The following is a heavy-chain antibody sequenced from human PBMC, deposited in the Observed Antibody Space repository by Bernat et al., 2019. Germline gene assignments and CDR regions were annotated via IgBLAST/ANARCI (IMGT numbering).Heavy chain of an antibody. CDR2: ISGSGGST. J-gene: IGHJ6*02. D-gene: IGHD3-22*01. CDR3: ANDPTYDSSGYSYGMDV. V-gene: IGHV3-23*04. Sequence: EVQLVESGGGLVQPGGSLRLSCAASGFTFSSYAMSWVRQAPGKGLEWVSTISGSGGSTYYADSVKGRFTISRDNSKNTLYLQMNSLRADDTAVYYCANDPTYDSSGYSYGMDVWAKGPRSPSP. CDR1: GFTFSSYA.